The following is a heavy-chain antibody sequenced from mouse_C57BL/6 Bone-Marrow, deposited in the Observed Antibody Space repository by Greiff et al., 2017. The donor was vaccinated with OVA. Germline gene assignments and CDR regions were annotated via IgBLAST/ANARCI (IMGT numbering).Heavy chain of an antibody. J-gene: IGHJ4*01. CDR1: GYAFTNYL. CDR2: INPGSGGT. V-gene: IGHV1-54*01. D-gene: IGHD2-5*01. Sequence: QVQLQQSGAELVRPGTSVKVSCKASGYAFTNYLIEWVKQRPGQGLEWIGVINPGSGGTNYNEKFKGKASLTADKSSSTAYMQLSSLTSEDSAVYFCARGDYSNYDAMDYWGQGTSVTVSS. CDR3: ARGDYSNYDAMDY.